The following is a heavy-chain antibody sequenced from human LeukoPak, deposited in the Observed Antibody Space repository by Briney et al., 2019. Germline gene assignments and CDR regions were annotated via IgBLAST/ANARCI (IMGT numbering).Heavy chain of an antibody. CDR2: IYYSGST. V-gene: IGHV4-59*01. Sequence: SETLSLTCTVSGGSISSYYWSWIRQPPGKGLEWIGYIYYSGSTNYNPSLKSRVTISVDTSKNQFSLKLSSVTAADTAVYYCARVNVKRGVPDAFDIWGQGTMVTVSS. D-gene: IGHD3-10*01. CDR1: GGSISSYY. CDR3: ARVNVKRGVPDAFDI. J-gene: IGHJ3*02.